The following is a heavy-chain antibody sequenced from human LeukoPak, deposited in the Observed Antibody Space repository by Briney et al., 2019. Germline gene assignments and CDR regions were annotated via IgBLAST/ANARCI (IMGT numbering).Heavy chain of an antibody. D-gene: IGHD3-3*01. CDR3: ARVFSYPLRAPFDP. J-gene: IGHJ5*02. CDR2: IYYTGST. V-gene: IGHV4-59*01. CDR1: GGSISSYF. Sequence: SETLSLTCTVSGGSISSYFWTWIRQPPGKGLEWIGSIYYTGSTNYHPSLKSRVTISLDTSKNQFSLKLSSVTAADTAVYYCARVFSYPLRAPFDPWGQGTLVTVSS.